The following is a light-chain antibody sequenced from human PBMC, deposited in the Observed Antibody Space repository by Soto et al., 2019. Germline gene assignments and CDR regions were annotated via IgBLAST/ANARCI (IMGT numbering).Light chain of an antibody. CDR2: GAS. V-gene: IGKV3-15*01. J-gene: IGKJ1*01. CDR3: QHYNSYSEA. CDR1: QRVVSN. Sequence: EIVMTQSPATLSVSPGERATLSCRASQRVVSNLAWYQQKPGQAPRLLIYGASTRATGIPARFSGSGSGTEFTLTISSLQPDDFATYYCQHYNSYSEAFGQGTKVDIK.